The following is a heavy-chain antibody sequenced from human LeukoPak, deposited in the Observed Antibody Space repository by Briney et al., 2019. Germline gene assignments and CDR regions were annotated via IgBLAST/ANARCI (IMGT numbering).Heavy chain of an antibody. J-gene: IGHJ3*02. D-gene: IGHD2-15*01. V-gene: IGHV4-59*08. Sequence: SETLSLTCTVSGGSISSYYWSWIRQPPGKGLEWIGYIYYSGSTNYNPSLKSRVTISVDTSKNQFSLKLSSVTAADTAVYYCARQSSRQRDAFDIWGQGTMVTVSS. CDR3: ARQSSRQRDAFDI. CDR2: IYYSGST. CDR1: GGSISSYY.